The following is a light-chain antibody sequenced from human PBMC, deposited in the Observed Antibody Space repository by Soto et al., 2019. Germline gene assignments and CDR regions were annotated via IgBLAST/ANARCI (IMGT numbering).Light chain of an antibody. CDR1: QGINTY. Sequence: DIQLTQSPSFLSASVGDRVTITCRASQGINTYLAWYQQEPGKAPELLIYGASTLQSGVPSRFSGSGSGTEFTLTISTLQPEDFATYYCQQVNSYPQVTFGGGTKVEIK. J-gene: IGKJ4*01. CDR2: GAS. CDR3: QQVNSYPQVT. V-gene: IGKV1-9*01.